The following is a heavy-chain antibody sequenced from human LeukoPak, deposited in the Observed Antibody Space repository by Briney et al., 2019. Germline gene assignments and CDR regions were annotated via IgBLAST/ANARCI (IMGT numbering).Heavy chain of an antibody. J-gene: IGHJ4*02. CDR3: AKAGRWLRLAY. CDR1: GFTVSSNY. CDR2: IYSGGST. V-gene: IGHV3-53*01. Sequence: GGSLRLSCAASGFTVSSNYMSWVRQAPGKGLEWVSVIYSGGSTYYADSVKGRFTISRDNSKNTLYLQMNSLRAEDTAVYYCAKAGRWLRLAYWGQGTLVTVSS. D-gene: IGHD5-12*01.